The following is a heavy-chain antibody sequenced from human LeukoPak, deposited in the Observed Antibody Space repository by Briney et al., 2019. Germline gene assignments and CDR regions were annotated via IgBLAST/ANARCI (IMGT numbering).Heavy chain of an antibody. CDR3: ARVENWNYALT. V-gene: IGHV3-33*01. Sequence: GGSLRLSCAASGFTFSTYTMHWVRQAPGKGLEWVALIRHDGGDKFYADSVKGRFTVSRDNSKNTLYLQMSSLRAEDTAVYFCARVENWNYALTWGRGTLVTVSS. J-gene: IGHJ4*02. D-gene: IGHD1-7*01. CDR1: GFTFSTYT. CDR2: IRHDGGDK.